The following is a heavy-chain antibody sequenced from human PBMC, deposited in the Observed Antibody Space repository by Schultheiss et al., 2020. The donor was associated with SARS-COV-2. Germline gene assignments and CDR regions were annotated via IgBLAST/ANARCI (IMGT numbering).Heavy chain of an antibody. Sequence: GESLKISCSASGFTFSSYAMHWVRQAPGKGLEYVSAISSNGGSTYYADSVKGRFTISRDNSKNTLYLQMSSLRAEDTAVYYCVKQAYYYDSSGYYYVWYFDYWGQGTLVTVSS. CDR3: VKQAYYYDSSGYYYVWYFDY. D-gene: IGHD3-22*01. V-gene: IGHV3-64D*06. CDR2: ISSNGGST. CDR1: GFTFSSYA. J-gene: IGHJ4*02.